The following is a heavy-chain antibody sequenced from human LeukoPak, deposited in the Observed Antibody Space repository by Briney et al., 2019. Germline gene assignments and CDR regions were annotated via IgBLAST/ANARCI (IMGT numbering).Heavy chain of an antibody. CDR1: GFSLSTRGVG. Sequence: SGPTLVNPTQTLTLTCSFSGFSLSTRGVGVGWIRQPPGKALEWLADFYWNDNKRYSPFLKSRLTIAKDTSKNQVVLTMTNVDPVDTAAYFCAHARLLRGPDAYYFDFWGQGTLVTVSS. CDR3: AHARLLRGPDAYYFDF. J-gene: IGHJ4*02. V-gene: IGHV2-5*01. CDR2: FYWNDNK. D-gene: IGHD1-14*01.